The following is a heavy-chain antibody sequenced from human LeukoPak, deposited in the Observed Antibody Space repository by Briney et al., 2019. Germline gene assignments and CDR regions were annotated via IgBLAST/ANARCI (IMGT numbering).Heavy chain of an antibody. Sequence: SETLSLTCAVYGGSFSGYYWSWIRQPPGKGLEWIGTFYHGGSTYYNPSLKSRVTISVDTSKNQFSLKLSSVTAADTAVYYCARNDYGDYTRIFDYWGQGTLVTVSS. V-gene: IGHV4-34*01. CDR3: ARNDYGDYTRIFDY. D-gene: IGHD4-17*01. CDR1: GGSFSGYY. CDR2: FYHGGST. J-gene: IGHJ4*02.